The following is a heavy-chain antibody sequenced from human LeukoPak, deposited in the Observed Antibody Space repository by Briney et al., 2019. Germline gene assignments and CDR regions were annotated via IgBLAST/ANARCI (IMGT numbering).Heavy chain of an antibody. D-gene: IGHD6-19*01. CDR3: ARGGYGGGWSSLNFDY. V-gene: IGHV4-59*01. Sequence: PSETLSLTCTVSGGSISSYHWNWIRQAPGKELEWIGYIYYSGSTNYNPSLKSRVTISVDTSKNQFSLKLSSVTAADTAVYYCARGGYGGGWSSLNFDYWGQGTLVTVSS. CDR1: GGSISSYH. CDR2: IYYSGST. J-gene: IGHJ4*02.